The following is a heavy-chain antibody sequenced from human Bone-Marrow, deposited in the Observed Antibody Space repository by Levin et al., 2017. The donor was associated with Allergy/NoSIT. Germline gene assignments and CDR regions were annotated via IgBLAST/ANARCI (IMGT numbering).Heavy chain of an antibody. CDR1: TFTLSNFE. CDR3: ARGGSSGYLLNAFDV. V-gene: IGHV3-48*03. CDR2: ISISGNNI. Sequence: HPGGSLRLSCEVSTFTLSNFEMNWVRLAPGKGLEWVSYISISGNNIYYADSVKGRFTISRDSAKNSLFLQMNSLRAEDTAVYYCARGGSSGYLLNAFDVWGQGTTVSVSS. D-gene: IGHD3-22*01. J-gene: IGHJ3*01.